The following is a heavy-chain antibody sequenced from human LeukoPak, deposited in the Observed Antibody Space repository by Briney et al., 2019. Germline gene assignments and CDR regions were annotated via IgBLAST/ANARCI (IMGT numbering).Heavy chain of an antibody. CDR1: GFTFSSYN. CDR2: ITSSSTYI. Sequence: PGGSLRLSCAASGFTFSSYNMNWVRQAPGKGLEWVSSITSSSTYIYCADSVKGRFTISRDNARNSLYLQMNSLRVEDTAVYYCARDPYSGNYGDYYYYYMDVWGKGTTVTISS. V-gene: IGHV3-21*01. D-gene: IGHD1-26*01. J-gene: IGHJ6*03. CDR3: ARDPYSGNYGDYYYYYMDV.